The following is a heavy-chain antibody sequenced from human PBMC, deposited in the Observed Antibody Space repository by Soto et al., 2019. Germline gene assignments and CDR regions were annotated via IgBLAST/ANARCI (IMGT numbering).Heavy chain of an antibody. CDR2: LDGAGGST. CDR3: AAPRDDYGSGFSGFSDGKDI. V-gene: IGHV3-23*01. CDR1: EFTFSDFA. Sequence: RRSVTLSCAASEFTFSDFAMTWVRHVPGRGLEWVASLDGAGGSTYYEESVRGRFSISRDNSQKTLFLQMKRLTVDDTAIYYCAAPRDDYGSGFSGFSDGKDIWGQGTAVTVS. D-gene: IGHD3-10*01. J-gene: IGHJ6*02.